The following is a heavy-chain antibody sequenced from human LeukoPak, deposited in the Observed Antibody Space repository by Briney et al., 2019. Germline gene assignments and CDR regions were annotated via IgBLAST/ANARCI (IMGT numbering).Heavy chain of an antibody. Sequence: ASVKVSCKASGGTFSSYAISWVRQAPGQGLEWMGGIIPIFGTANYAQKFQGRVTITADESTSTAYMELSSLRSEDTAVYYCARDPVRGYSGSPGAFDIWGQGTMVTVSS. D-gene: IGHD1-26*01. J-gene: IGHJ3*02. CDR3: ARDPVRGYSGSPGAFDI. V-gene: IGHV1-69*13. CDR2: IIPIFGTA. CDR1: GGTFSSYA.